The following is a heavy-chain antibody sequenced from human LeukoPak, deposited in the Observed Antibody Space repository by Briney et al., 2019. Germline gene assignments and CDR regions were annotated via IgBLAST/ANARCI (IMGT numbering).Heavy chain of an antibody. Sequence: ASVKVSCKASGYTFTSYGISWVRQAPGQGLEWMGWISAYNGNTNYAQKLQGRVTMTTDTSTSTAYMELRRLRSDGTAVYYCARESRAYGGNPASPWGQGTLVTVSS. CDR3: ARESRAYGGNPASP. D-gene: IGHD4-23*01. CDR2: ISAYNGNT. CDR1: GYTFTSYG. V-gene: IGHV1-18*01. J-gene: IGHJ5*02.